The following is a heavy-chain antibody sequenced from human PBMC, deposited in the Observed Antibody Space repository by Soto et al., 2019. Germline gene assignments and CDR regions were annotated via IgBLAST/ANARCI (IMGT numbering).Heavy chain of an antibody. Sequence: QVQLVESGGGEVQPGRSLTISCAASGFIFSTYGMHWVRQTPGKGLEWVAVISYDGTNKFYSDSVNGRFTISRDNFKNTLTLQMNSLRADDTAVYSCAKDLQSYGDYDYYCYGMDVWGLGTRVTVSS. V-gene: IGHV3-30*18. J-gene: IGHJ6*02. CDR3: AKDLQSYGDYDYYCYGMDV. CDR1: GFIFSTYG. D-gene: IGHD4-17*01. CDR2: ISYDGTNK.